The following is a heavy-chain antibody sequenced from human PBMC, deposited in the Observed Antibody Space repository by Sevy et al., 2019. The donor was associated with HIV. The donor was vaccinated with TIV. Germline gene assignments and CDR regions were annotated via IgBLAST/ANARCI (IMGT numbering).Heavy chain of an antibody. D-gene: IGHD6-19*01. CDR1: GGSISSYY. V-gene: IGHV4-59*01. CDR2: IYYSGST. J-gene: IGHJ3*02. Sequence: SETLSLTCTVSGGSISSYYWSWIRQPPGKGLEWIGYIYYSGSTNYNPSLKSRVTRSVDTSKNQFSLKLSSVTAADTAVYYCARKQAVALNAFDIWGQGTMVTVSS. CDR3: ARKQAVALNAFDI.